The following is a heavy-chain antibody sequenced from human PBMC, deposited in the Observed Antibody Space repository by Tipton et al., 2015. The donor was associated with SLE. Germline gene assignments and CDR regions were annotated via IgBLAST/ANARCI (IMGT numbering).Heavy chain of an antibody. J-gene: IGHJ1*01. D-gene: IGHD6-6*01. CDR1: GFTFSSYW. CDR2: IKQDGSEK. CDR3: ARVYSSSSRYFQH. Sequence: GSLRLSCAASGFTFSSYWMSWVRQAPGKGLEWVANIKQDGSEKYYVDSVKGRFTISRDNAKNSLYLQMNSLRAEDTAVYYCARVYSSSSRYFQHWGQGTLVTVSS. V-gene: IGHV3-7*01.